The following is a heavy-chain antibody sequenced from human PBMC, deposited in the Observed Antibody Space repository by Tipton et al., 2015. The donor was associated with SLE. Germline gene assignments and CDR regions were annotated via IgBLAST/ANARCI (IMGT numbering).Heavy chain of an antibody. V-gene: IGHV4-34*01. CDR1: GGSFSGYY. D-gene: IGHD3-10*01. CDR2: INHSGST. CDR3: ARGGYYGSGSFQH. J-gene: IGHJ1*01. Sequence: TLSLTCTVSGGSFSGYYWSWIRQPPGKGLEWIGEINHSGSTNYNPSLKSRVTISVDTSKNQFSLKLSSVTAADTAVYYCARGGYYGSGSFQHWGQGTLVTVSS.